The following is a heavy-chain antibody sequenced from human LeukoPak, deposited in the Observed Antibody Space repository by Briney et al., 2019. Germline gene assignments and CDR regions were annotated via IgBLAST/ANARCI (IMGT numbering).Heavy chain of an antibody. D-gene: IGHD1-14*01. V-gene: IGHV3-30-3*01. Sequence: GGSLRLSCAASRFTFSSYAMHWVRQAPGKGLEWVAVISYDGSNKYYADSVKGRFTISRDNPKNTLYLQMNSLRAEDTAVYYCARGVLPNPYCYYGMDVWGQGTTVTVSS. CDR2: ISYDGSNK. CDR1: RFTFSSYA. J-gene: IGHJ6*02. CDR3: ARGVLPNPYCYYGMDV.